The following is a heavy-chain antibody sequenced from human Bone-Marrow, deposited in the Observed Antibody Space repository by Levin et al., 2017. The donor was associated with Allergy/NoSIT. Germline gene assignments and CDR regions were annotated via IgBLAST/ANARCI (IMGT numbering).Heavy chain of an antibody. J-gene: IGHJ4*02. Sequence: GGSLRLSCAASGFSFSNYWMSWVRQARGKGLEWVANIKQDGSEKYYVDSVKGRFTISRDNAKNSLFLQMNSLRAEDTAVYYCARETALVYSGDNWGQGTLVTVSS. CDR3: ARETALVYSGDN. CDR1: GFSFSNYW. V-gene: IGHV3-7*01. CDR2: IKQDGSEK. D-gene: IGHD1-14*01.